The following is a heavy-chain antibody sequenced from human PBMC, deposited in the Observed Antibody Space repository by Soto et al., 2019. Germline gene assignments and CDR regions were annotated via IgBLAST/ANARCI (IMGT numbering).Heavy chain of an antibody. CDR2: VLSKADGGTT. CDR1: GFPFTNAW. J-gene: IGHJ4*02. CDR3: AVNDYIGVGNLYRWVF. D-gene: IGHD3-16*02. V-gene: IGHV3-15*01. Sequence: EVQLVESGGGLVKPGGSLTLSCAASGFPFTNAWMSWVRQVPGKGLEWVARVLSKADGGTTDYAAPVKDRFTISRDDSMNTLHLQMNCLETEHTGVYYGAVNDYIGVGNLYRWVFWGQGALVPVSS.